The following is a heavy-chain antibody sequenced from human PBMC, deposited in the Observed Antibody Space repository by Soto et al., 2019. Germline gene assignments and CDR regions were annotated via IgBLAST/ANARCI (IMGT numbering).Heavy chain of an antibody. Sequence: SLRVSCAASGFTFSSYAMQWVRQAPGKGLEWVAVISYYGSNKYYADSVKGRFTISRGNSKNTLDLQMNSLRAEGTAVYYCAREVRGHSGYSSGWYPSGCDYYARDFWGKGNRLAVSS. D-gene: IGHD6-19*01. CDR1: GFTFSSYA. J-gene: IGHJ6*04. V-gene: IGHV3-30-3*01. CDR3: AREVRGHSGYSSGWYPSGCDYYARDF. CDR2: ISYYGSNK.